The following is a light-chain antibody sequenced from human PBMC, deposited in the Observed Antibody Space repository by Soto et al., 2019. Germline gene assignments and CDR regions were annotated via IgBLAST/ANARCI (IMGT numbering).Light chain of an antibody. CDR2: GAS. CDR1: QSVSSN. V-gene: IGKV3-15*01. CDR3: QQYNNWPLT. J-gene: IGKJ4*01. Sequence: EIVMTQSPGTLSVSPGERVTLSCRASQSVSSNLAWYQQKPGQAPRLLIYGASTRATTFPARFSGSGSGTEFTLTISSLQSEDFAVYYCQQYNNWPLTFGGGTKVEIK.